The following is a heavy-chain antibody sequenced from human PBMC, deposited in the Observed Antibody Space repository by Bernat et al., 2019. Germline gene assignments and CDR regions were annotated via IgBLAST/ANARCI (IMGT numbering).Heavy chain of an antibody. CDR1: GGSFSGYY. Sequence: QVQLQQWGAGLLKPSETLSLTCAVYGGSFSGYYWTWVRQSPGKGLEWIGEINHSGSTNYNPSLKSRVTISVDSSKNQFSLKLSSVTAADTAVYYCARGASSSAFAFDFWGQGTTVTVSS. J-gene: IGHJ4*02. CDR3: ARGASSSAFAFDF. D-gene: IGHD3-10*01. CDR2: INHSGST. V-gene: IGHV4-34*01.